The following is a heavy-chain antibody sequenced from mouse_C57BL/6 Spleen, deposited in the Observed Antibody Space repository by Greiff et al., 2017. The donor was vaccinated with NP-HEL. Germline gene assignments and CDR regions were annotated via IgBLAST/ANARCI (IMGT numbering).Heavy chain of an antibody. CDR3: ARYVGEWYFDV. CDR1: GFTFTDYY. V-gene: IGHV7-3*01. D-gene: IGHD2-13*01. J-gene: IGHJ1*03. CDR2: IRNKANGYTT. Sequence: EVKLVESGGGLVQPGGSLSLSCAASGFTFTDYYMSWVRQPPGKALEWLGFIRNKANGYTTEYSATVKGRFTISRDNSKSILYLQMNALSAEDIYSYSSARYVGEWYFDVWGTGTTVTVSS.